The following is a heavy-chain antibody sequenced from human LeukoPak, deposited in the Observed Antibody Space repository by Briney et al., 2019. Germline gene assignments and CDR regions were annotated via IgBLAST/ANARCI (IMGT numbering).Heavy chain of an antibody. CDR1: EFTFSAYW. Sequence: GGSLRLSCAASEFTFSAYWMHWVRQVPGKGLVWVSRINGDGSSTGYADSVKGRFTISRDNAKNTLYLQMNSLSAEDTAVYYCARDLELTYYDSSGYDYWGQGTPVTVSS. V-gene: IGHV3-74*01. D-gene: IGHD3-22*01. J-gene: IGHJ4*02. CDR3: ARDLELTYYDSSGYDY. CDR2: INGDGSST.